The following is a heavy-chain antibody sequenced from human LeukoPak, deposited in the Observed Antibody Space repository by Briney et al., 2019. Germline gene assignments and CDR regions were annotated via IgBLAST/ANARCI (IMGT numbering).Heavy chain of an antibody. CDR1: GGSISSSSYY. J-gene: IGHJ6*03. Sequence: PSETLSLTCTVSGGSISSSSYYWGWIRQPPGKGLEWIGSIYYSGSTYYNPSLKSRVTISVDTSKNQFSLKLSSVTAADTAVYYCSNQLLSKHYYYYYMDVWGKGTTVTVSS. V-gene: IGHV4-39*01. CDR3: SNQLLSKHYYYYYMDV. CDR2: IYYSGST. D-gene: IGHD2-2*01.